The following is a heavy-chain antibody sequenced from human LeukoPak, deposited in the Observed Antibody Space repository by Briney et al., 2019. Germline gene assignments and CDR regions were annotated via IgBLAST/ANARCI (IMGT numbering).Heavy chain of an antibody. CDR2: INSDGSST. V-gene: IGHV3-74*01. D-gene: IGHD5/OR15-5a*01. CDR3: ARGYSSTTPFDY. CDR1: GFTFSSYW. J-gene: IGHJ4*02. Sequence: GGSLRLSCAASGFTFSSYWMHWVRQAPGKGLVGVSRINSDGSSTSYADSVKGRFTISRDNAKNALYLQMNSLRAEDTAVYYCARGYSSTTPFDYWGQGTLVTVYS.